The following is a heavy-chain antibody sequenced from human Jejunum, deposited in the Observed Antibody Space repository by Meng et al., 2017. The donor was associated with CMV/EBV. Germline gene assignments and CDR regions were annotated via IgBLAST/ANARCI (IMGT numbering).Heavy chain of an antibody. V-gene: IGHV1-46*01. CDR3: AREVVPAVNAFYCYGMDV. Sequence: FPGYYMYWVRHAPGQGLEWMGMINPSGAGTSYAQKFQGRVTMTRDTSTTTFYMELSSLRSEDTAVYYCAREVVPAVNAFYCYGMDVWGQGTTVTVSS. CDR2: INPSGAGT. J-gene: IGHJ6*02. D-gene: IGHD2-2*01. CDR1: FPGYY.